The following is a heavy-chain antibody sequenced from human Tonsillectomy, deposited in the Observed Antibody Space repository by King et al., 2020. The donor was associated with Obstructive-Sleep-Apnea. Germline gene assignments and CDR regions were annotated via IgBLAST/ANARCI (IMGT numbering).Heavy chain of an antibody. CDR2: IFSNDEK. CDR1: GFSLSNARMG. D-gene: IGHD3-3*01. Sequence: VTLKESGPVLVKPTETLTLTCTVSGFSLSNARMGVSWIRQPPGKALEWLAHIFSNDEKSYSTSLKSRLTISKDTSKSQVVLTMTNMDPVDTATYYCARIWRVNVEGSFWSGTYYFDYWGQGTLVTVSS. J-gene: IGHJ4*02. V-gene: IGHV2-26*01. CDR3: ARIWRVNVEGSFWSGTYYFDY.